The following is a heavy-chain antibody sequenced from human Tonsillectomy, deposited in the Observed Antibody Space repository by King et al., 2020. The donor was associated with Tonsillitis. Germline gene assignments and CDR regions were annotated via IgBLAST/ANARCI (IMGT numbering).Heavy chain of an antibody. J-gene: IGHJ4*02. Sequence: VQLVESGGGLVQPGGSLRLSCAASGFTFSSPAMSWVRQAPGKGLEWVSAIGGRGVTTYYADSVKGRFTISRDNSKSTLYLQMNSLRAEDTAVYFCAKKVAGIHPFDYWGQGTLVTVSS. D-gene: IGHD6-19*01. CDR2: IGGRGVTT. CDR3: AKKVAGIHPFDY. V-gene: IGHV3-23*04. CDR1: GFTFSSPA.